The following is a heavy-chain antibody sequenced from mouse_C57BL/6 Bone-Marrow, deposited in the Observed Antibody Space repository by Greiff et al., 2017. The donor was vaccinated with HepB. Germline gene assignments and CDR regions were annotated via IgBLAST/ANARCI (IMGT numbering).Heavy chain of an antibody. D-gene: IGHD2-4*01. CDR2: IYPGDGDT. V-gene: IGHV1-82*01. J-gene: IGHJ1*03. Sequence: VQLQQSGPELVKPGASVKISCKASGYAFSSSWMNWVKQRPGKGLEWIGRIYPGDGDTNYNGKFKGKATLTADKSSSTAYMQLSSLTSEDSAVYFCARKYYDYDWYFDVWGTGTTVTVSS. CDR3: ARKYYDYDWYFDV. CDR1: GYAFSSSW.